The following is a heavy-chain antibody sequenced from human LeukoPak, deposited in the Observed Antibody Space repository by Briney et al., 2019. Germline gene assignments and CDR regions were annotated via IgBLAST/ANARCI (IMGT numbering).Heavy chain of an antibody. CDR2: ISSSSSYI. J-gene: IGHJ3*02. CDR3: ARVAKPYGSGSFRAFDI. V-gene: IGHV3-21*01. CDR1: RFTFSSYS. D-gene: IGHD3-10*01. Sequence: PGGSLRLSCSACRFTFSSYSTNWVRQAPGKGLEWISSISSSSSYIYYADSVKGRFTISRDNAKNSLYLQMNSLRAEDTAVYYCARVAKPYGSGSFRAFDIWGLGTMVTVSS.